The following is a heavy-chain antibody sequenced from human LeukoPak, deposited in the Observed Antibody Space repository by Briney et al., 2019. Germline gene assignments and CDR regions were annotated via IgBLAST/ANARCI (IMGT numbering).Heavy chain of an antibody. V-gene: IGHV4-39*07. CDR2: TYYSGST. J-gene: IGHJ4*02. Sequence: SETLSLTCTVSGGSISSSSYCWGWIRQPPGKGLEWIESTYYSGSTYYNPSLKSRVTISVDTSKNQFSLKLSSVTAADTAVYYCASRRDGYPLDYWGQGTLVTVSS. CDR3: ASRRDGYPLDY. CDR1: GGSISSSSYC. D-gene: IGHD5-24*01.